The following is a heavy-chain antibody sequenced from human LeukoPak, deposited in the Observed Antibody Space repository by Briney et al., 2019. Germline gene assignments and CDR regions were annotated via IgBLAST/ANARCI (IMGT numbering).Heavy chain of an antibody. CDR1: GFTFSNYY. CDR2: ISSNGSTI. CDR3: ARADSSGYLGY. V-gene: IGHV3-11*01. Sequence: GGSLRLSCAASGFTFSNYYMSWIRQAPGKGLECVSYISSNGSTIYYADSVKGRFTIPRDNAKKSLYLQMNRLTDEDAAVYYCARADSSGYLGYWGQGTLVTVSS. D-gene: IGHD3-22*01. J-gene: IGHJ4*02.